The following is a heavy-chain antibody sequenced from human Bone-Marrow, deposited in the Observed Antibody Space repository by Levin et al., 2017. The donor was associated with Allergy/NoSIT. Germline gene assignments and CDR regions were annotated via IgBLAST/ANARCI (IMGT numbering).Heavy chain of an antibody. J-gene: IGHJ4*02. Sequence: GGSLRLSCAASGFTFSSYAMTWVRQAPGKGLEWVSAISGSGGSTYYADSVKGRFTISRDNSKNTLYLQMNSLRAEDTAVYYCAKGDSSGGSAFDYWGQGTLVTVSS. CDR3: AKGDSSGGSAFDY. D-gene: IGHD6-19*01. V-gene: IGHV3-23*01. CDR2: ISGSGGST. CDR1: GFTFSSYA.